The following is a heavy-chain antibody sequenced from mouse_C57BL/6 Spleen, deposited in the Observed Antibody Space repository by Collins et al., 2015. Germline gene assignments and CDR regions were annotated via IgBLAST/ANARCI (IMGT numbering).Heavy chain of an antibody. CDR3: VRGLWDFNYYYAMDY. CDR1: GFTFNTYA. J-gene: IGHJ4*01. V-gene: IGHV10-3*01. CDR2: IRSKSSNYAT. Sequence: EVQLVESGGGLVQPKGSLKLSCAASGFTFNTYAMHWVRQAPGKGLEWVARIRSKSSNYATYYADSVKDRFTISRDDSQSLLYLQMNNLKTEDTAMYYCVRGLWDFNYYYAMDYWGQGTSVTVSS. D-gene: IGHD4-1*01.